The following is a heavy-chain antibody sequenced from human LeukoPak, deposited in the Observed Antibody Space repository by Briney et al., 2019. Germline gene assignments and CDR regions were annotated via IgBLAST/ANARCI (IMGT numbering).Heavy chain of an antibody. CDR2: IYSGGST. Sequence: GGSLRLSCAASGFTVSSNYMSWVRQAPGKGLEWVSVIYSGGSTYYADSVKGRFTISRDNSKNTLYLQMNSLRAEDTAVYYCATEGDDSSGSGFEWGQGTLVTVSS. CDR3: ATEGDDSSGSGFE. V-gene: IGHV3-53*01. J-gene: IGHJ4*02. D-gene: IGHD3-22*01. CDR1: GFTVSSNY.